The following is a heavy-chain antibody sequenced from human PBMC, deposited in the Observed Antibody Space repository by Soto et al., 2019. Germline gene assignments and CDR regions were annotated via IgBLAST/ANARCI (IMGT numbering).Heavy chain of an antibody. CDR3: ARDRDSPRYYYDSSGYYSPAAFDL. CDR2: ISSSSSYI. CDR1: GFTFSSYS. V-gene: IGHV3-21*01. D-gene: IGHD3-22*01. Sequence: GGSLRLSCAASGFTFSSYSMNWVRQAPGKGLEWVSSISSSSSYIYYADSVKGRFTISRDNAKNPLYLQMNSLRAEDTAVYYCARDRDSPRYYYDSSGYYSPAAFDLWGQGTMVTVSS. J-gene: IGHJ3*01.